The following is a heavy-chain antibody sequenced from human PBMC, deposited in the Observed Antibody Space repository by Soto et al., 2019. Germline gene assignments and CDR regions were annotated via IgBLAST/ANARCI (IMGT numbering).Heavy chain of an antibody. D-gene: IGHD6-13*01. CDR2: IYHSGST. CDR1: GGSISSSNC. CDR3: ASNRYKQQLGY. V-gene: IGHV4-4*02. Sequence: SETLSLTCAVSGGSISSSNCWSWVRQPPGKGLEWIGEIYHSGSTNFNPSLKSRVTISVDKSKNQFSLKLSSVTAADTAVYYCASNRYKQQLGYWGQGTLVTVSS. J-gene: IGHJ4*02.